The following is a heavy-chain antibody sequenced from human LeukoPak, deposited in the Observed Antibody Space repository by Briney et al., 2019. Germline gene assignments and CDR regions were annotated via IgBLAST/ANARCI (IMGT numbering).Heavy chain of an antibody. J-gene: IGHJ4*02. CDR1: GFTFRSYW. CDR2: INSDGSST. Sequence: PGGSLRLSXAASGFTFRSYWMHWVRQAPGKGLVWVSRINSDGSSTSYADSVKGRLTISRDNAKNTLYLQMNSLRAEDTAVYYCAASNYYDSSGPFDYWGQGTLVTVSS. D-gene: IGHD3-22*01. CDR3: AASNYYDSSGPFDY. V-gene: IGHV3-74*01.